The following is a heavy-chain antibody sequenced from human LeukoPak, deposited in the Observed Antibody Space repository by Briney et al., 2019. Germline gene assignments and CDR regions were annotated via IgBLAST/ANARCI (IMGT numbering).Heavy chain of an antibody. J-gene: IGHJ4*02. CDR3: ASPYNSRWYELCY. CDR1: GFTFSSYA. CDR2: INYDGSST. V-gene: IGHV3-74*01. D-gene: IGHD6-13*01. Sequence: GGSLRLSCAASGFTFSSYAMSWVRQAPGKGLVWVSRINYDGSSTSYADSVNGRFTISRDNAKNMVYLQMNSLRAEDTAVYYCASPYNSRWYELCYWGQGTLVTVSS.